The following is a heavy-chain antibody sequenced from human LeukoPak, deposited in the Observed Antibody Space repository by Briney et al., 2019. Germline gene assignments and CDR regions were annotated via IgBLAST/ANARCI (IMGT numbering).Heavy chain of an antibody. D-gene: IGHD2-2*01. CDR3: TRGKVPAARNYYYYGMDV. CDR1: GFTFGDYA. Sequence: GGSLRLSCTASGFTFGDYAMSWVRQAPGKGPEWVGFIRSKAYGGTTEYAASVKGRFTISRDDSKSIAYLQMNSLKTEDTAVYYCTRGKVPAARNYYYYGMDVWGKGTTVTVSS. CDR2: IRSKAYGGTT. V-gene: IGHV3-49*04. J-gene: IGHJ6*04.